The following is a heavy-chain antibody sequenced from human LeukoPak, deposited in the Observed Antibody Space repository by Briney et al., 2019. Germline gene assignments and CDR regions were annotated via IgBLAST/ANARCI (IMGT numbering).Heavy chain of an antibody. D-gene: IGHD6-19*01. CDR2: IYYSGST. Sequence: PSETLSLTCTVSGGSISSSSYYWGWIRQPPGKGLEWIGSIYYSGSTYYNPSLKSRVTISVDTSKNQFSLKLSSVTAADTAVYYAHSSGPTWRLATYYMDVWGKGTTVTVSS. J-gene: IGHJ6*03. CDR1: GGSISSSSYY. CDR3: HSSGPTWRLATYYMDV. V-gene: IGHV4-39*03.